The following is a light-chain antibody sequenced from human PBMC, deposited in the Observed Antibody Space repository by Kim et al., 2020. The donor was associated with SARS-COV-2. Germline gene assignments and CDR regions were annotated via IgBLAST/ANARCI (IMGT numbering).Light chain of an antibody. V-gene: IGKV3-20*01. CDR1: QSISSSY. J-gene: IGKJ1*01. CDR2: GAS. CDR3: QHYSSSPPWT. Sequence: PGERATLSCWASQSISSSYLAWYQQRPGQAPRLLIYGASSRATGIPDRFSGSGSGADFTLTISRLEPEDFAVYYCQHYSSSPPWTFGQGTKVDIK.